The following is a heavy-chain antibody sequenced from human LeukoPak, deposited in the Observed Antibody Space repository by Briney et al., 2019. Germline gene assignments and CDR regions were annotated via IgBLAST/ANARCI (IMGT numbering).Heavy chain of an antibody. Sequence: SETLSLTCGVSGGSITSTNYWTWVRQPPGKGLEWIGEVNLQGSTNYNPSLMGRVAISVDMSKNHISLQLTSVTAADTAVYYCAREGGPYRPLDYSGQGTLVTVSS. CDR2: VNLQGST. D-gene: IGHD6-6*01. V-gene: IGHV4-4*02. J-gene: IGHJ4*02. CDR3: AREGGPYRPLDY. CDR1: GGSITSTNY.